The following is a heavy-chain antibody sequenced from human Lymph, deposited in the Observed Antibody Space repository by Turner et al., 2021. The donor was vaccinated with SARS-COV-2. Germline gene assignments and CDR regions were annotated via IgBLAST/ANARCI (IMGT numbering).Heavy chain of an antibody. CDR2: IYIGGTT. CDR1: GFPVSSNY. CDR3: ARDLGPLAFDI. Sequence: EVQLVETGGGLIQPGGSLRLSCSASGFPVSSNYMSWVRQAPWKGLEWVSVIYIGGTTYYADSVKGRFTISRDNSKNTLYLQMNSLRAEDTAVYYCARDLGPLAFDIWGQGTMVTVSS. V-gene: IGHV3-53*02. J-gene: IGHJ3*02.